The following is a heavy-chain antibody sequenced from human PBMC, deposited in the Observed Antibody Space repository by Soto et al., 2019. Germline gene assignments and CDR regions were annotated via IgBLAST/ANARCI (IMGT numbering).Heavy chain of an antibody. Sequence: ETLSLTCTVYGASFSGYYWSWIRQPPGKGLEWIGEINHSGSTNYNPSLKSRVTISVDTSKNQFSLKLSSVTAADTAVYYCARGRGYSSSWFDYWGQGTLVTVYS. CDR2: INHSGST. D-gene: IGHD6-13*01. V-gene: IGHV4-34*01. J-gene: IGHJ4*02. CDR1: GASFSGYY. CDR3: ARGRGYSSSWFDY.